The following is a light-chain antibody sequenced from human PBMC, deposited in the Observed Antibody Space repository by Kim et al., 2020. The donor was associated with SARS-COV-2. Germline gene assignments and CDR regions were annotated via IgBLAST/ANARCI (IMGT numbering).Light chain of an antibody. J-gene: IGLJ2*01. CDR3: LLSYGGSRV. V-gene: IGLV7-46*01. CDR2: HTS. Sequence: PGGTVTLTCGSSTGAVTSGHYSYWFQQKPGQAPRTLIYHTSNKLSWTPARFSGSLIGGKAALTLSGAQPEDEAEYYCLLSYGGSRVFGGGTQLTVL. CDR1: TGAVTSGHY.